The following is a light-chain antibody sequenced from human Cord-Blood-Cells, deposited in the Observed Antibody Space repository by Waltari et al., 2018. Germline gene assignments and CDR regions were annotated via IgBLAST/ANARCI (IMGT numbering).Light chain of an antibody. V-gene: IGLV2-14*01. J-gene: IGLJ2*01. Sequence: QSALTQPASVSGSPGQSITISCTGTSSDVGGYNYVSWYQQHPAKAPKLMIYDVSNRPSGVSNRFYGSKSGNTGSLTISGLQAEDEADYYCSSYTSSSTLVVFGGGTKLTVL. CDR1: SSDVGGYNY. CDR3: SSYTSSSTLVV. CDR2: DVS.